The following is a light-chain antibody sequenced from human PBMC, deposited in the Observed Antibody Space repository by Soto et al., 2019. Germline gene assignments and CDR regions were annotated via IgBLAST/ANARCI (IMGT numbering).Light chain of an antibody. J-gene: IGLJ3*02. CDR1: SGSVSTSYY. CDR3: VLYMGGGIWV. CDR2: STN. Sequence: QTVVTQEPSFSVSPGTTVTLTCGLSSGSVSTSYYPSWYQQTPGQAPRTLIYSTNIRSSGVPDRFSGSILGNKAALTITGAQADDESDYYCVLYMGGGIWVFGGGTKLTVL. V-gene: IGLV8-61*01.